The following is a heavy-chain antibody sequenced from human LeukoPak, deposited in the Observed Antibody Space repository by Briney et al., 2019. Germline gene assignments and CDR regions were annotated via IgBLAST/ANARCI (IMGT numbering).Heavy chain of an antibody. CDR2: ISSSGSTI. Sequence: GGSLRLSCAASGSTFSDYYMSWIRQAPGKGLEWVSYISSSGSTIYYADSVKGRFTISRDNAKNSLYLQMNSLRAEDTAVYYCARDPGDSSGEVYLDYWGQGTLATVSS. CDR1: GSTFSDYY. J-gene: IGHJ4*02. D-gene: IGHD6-19*01. V-gene: IGHV3-11*01. CDR3: ARDPGDSSGEVYLDY.